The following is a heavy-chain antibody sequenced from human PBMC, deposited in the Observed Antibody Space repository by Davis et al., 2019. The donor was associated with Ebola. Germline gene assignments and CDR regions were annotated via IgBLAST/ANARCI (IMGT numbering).Heavy chain of an antibody. V-gene: IGHV5-10-1*01. CDR1: GYSFTSYW. J-gene: IGHJ6*02. CDR2: IDPSDSYT. CDR3: ARHLYYYYGMDV. Sequence: GGSLRLSCKGSGYSFTSYWISWVRQMPGKGLEWMGRIDPSDSYTNYSPSFQGHVTISADKSISTAYLQWSSLKASDTAMYYCARHLYYYYGMDVWGQGTTVTVSS.